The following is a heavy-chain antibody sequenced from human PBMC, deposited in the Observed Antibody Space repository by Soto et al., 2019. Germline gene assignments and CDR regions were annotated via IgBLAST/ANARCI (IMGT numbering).Heavy chain of an antibody. CDR3: ARLTSRIYEASHGRSNWLDP. CDR1: GDSITWTSCY. J-gene: IGHJ5*02. D-gene: IGHD2-15*01. Sequence: SETLSLTCTLSGDSITWTSCYWGWIRQPPGKGLEWVGDVYYSGSTYYNPSLKSRLTMSIDTSKGQFSLKMSSVTAADTGVYYCARLTSRIYEASHGRSNWLDPWVPGTLVT. CDR2: VYYSGST. V-gene: IGHV4-39*01.